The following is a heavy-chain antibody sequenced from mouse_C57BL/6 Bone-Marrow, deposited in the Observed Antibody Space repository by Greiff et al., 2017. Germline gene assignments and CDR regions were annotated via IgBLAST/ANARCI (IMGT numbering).Heavy chain of an antibody. V-gene: IGHV2-2*01. Sequence: VQGVESGPGLVQPSQSLSITCTVSGFSLTSYGVHWVRQSPGQGLEWLGVIWSGGSTDYNAAFISRLSISKDNSNSQVFLKMNSLQADDTAIYYCATNSYFYYAMDYWGQGTSVTVSS. J-gene: IGHJ4*01. CDR2: IWSGGST. CDR3: ATNSYFYYAMDY. CDR1: GFSLTSYG.